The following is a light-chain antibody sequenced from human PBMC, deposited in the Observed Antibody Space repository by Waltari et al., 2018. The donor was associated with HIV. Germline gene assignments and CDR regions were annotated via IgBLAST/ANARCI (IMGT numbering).Light chain of an antibody. Sequence: DIQMTQSPPSLSASVGDRVTITCRASQSISSYLNWYPQKPGKAPKLLIYAASSLQSGVPSRFSGSGSGTDFTLTISSLQTEDFATYYCQQSYSTPRTFGQGTKVEIK. CDR2: AAS. J-gene: IGKJ1*01. CDR1: QSISSY. V-gene: IGKV1-39*01. CDR3: QQSYSTPRT.